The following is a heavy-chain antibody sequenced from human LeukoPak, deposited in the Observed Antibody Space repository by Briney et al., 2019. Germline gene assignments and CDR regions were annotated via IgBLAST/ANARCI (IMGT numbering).Heavy chain of an antibody. J-gene: IGHJ4*02. CDR3: ARSGAPIDY. V-gene: IGHV3-7*01. CDR2: IKQDGSEK. Sequence: GGSVRLTCAASGFTYSRYWMSWVRQTPGKGLEWVANIKQDGSEKYYVDSVKGRFTISRDNAKNSLYLQMNSLRAEDTAVYYCARSGAPIDYWGQGTLVTVSS. CDR1: GFTYSRYW.